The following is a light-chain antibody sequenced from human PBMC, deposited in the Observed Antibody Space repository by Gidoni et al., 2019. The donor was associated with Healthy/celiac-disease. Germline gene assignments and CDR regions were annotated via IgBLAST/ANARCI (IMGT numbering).Light chain of an antibody. CDR1: QSVSSSY. J-gene: IGKJ4*01. CDR3: QQYGSSLL. Sequence: EIVLTQSPGPLSLSPGERATLSCRARQSVSSSYLAWYQQKPGQAPRPLIYGASSRATGIPARFSGSGSGTDFTLTISRLEPEDFAVYYCQQYGSSLLFXGXTKVEIK. CDR2: GAS. V-gene: IGKV3-20*01.